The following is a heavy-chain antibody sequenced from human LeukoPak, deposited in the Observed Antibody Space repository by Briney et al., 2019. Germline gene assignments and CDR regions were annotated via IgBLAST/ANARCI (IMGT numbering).Heavy chain of an antibody. D-gene: IGHD2-15*01. J-gene: IGHJ4*02. CDR3: AKCGGGSCYYFDY. CDR1: GFTFSSYA. V-gene: IGHV3-23*01. Sequence: GGPLRLSCAASGFTFSSYAMSWVRQAPGKGLEWVSAISGSGGSTYYADSVKGRFTISRDNSKNTLYLQMNSLRAEDTAVYYCAKCGGGSCYYFDYWGQGTLVTVSS. CDR2: ISGSGGST.